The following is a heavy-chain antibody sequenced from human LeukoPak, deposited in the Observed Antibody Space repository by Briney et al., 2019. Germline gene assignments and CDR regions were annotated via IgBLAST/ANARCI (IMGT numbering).Heavy chain of an antibody. CDR2: IIPISGTT. V-gene: IGHV1-69*15. Sequence: ASVKVSCKTSGGTFTSYAITWVRQAPGQGLEWMGKIIPISGTTNYAQKFQGRVTFTADESTSTAYMELSSLRSEDTAVYYCARASYDIVVVVAATPAPAFDIWGQGTMVTVSS. CDR3: ARASYDIVVVVAATPAPAFDI. J-gene: IGHJ3*02. CDR1: GGTFTSYA. D-gene: IGHD2-15*01.